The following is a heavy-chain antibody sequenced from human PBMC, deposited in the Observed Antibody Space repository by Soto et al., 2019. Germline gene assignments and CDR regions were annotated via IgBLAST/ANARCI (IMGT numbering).Heavy chain of an antibody. V-gene: IGHV1-46*01. J-gene: IGHJ5*02. CDR2: INPSGGST. Sequence: ASVKVSCKASGYTLTIYYMHWVRQAPGQGPEWMGIINPSGGSTSYAQKFQGRVTMTRDTSTSTVYMELSSLRSEDTAVYYCAAARYCSSTICYTGWFDPWGEGTLVTVSS. D-gene: IGHD2-2*02. CDR3: AAARYCSSTICYTGWFDP. CDR1: GYTLTIYY.